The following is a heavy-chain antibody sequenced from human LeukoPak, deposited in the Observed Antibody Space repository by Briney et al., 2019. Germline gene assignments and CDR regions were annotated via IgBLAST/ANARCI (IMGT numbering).Heavy chain of an antibody. CDR1: GYSFTSYW. V-gene: IGHV5-51*01. J-gene: IGHJ6*02. CDR3: ARWASLTYGGNSRGYYYYYGMDV. Sequence: GESLKISCKGSGYSFTSYWIGWVRQMPGKGLEWMGIIYPGDPDTRYSPSFQGQVTISADKSISTAYLQWSSLKASDTAMYYCARWASLTYGGNSRGYYYYYGMDVWGQGTTVTVSS. CDR2: IYPGDPDT. D-gene: IGHD4-23*01.